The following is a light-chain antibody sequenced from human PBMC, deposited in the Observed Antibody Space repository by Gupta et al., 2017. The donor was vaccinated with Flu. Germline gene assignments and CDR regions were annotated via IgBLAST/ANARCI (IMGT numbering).Light chain of an antibody. V-gene: IGLV2-14*01. J-gene: IGLJ3*02. CDR2: EFT. CDR3: NSFTTISTLV. CDR1: SSDVGAYNY. Sequence: QSALTQPAPAPGSPGPAITISCAWTSSDVGAYNYVPWYQHHPGKAPKLMIYEFTKRPSGGSNRFSGSKSGNTASLIISGLQAEDEADYYCNSFTTISTLVFGGGTKVTVL.